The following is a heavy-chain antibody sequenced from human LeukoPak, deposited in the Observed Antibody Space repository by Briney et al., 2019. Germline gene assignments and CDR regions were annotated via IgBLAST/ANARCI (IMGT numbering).Heavy chain of an antibody. CDR1: GFSVSSNY. V-gene: IGHV3-53*01. CDR2: LDSGTRT. D-gene: IGHD1-26*01. Sequence: TGGSLRLSCVGSGFSVSSNYMSWVRQAPGKGLEWVSVLDSGTRTNYADSVKGRFTISRDNSKNTLYLQMNSLRAEDTAVYYCARTIVGATNDAFDIWGQGTMVTVSS. J-gene: IGHJ3*02. CDR3: ARTIVGATNDAFDI.